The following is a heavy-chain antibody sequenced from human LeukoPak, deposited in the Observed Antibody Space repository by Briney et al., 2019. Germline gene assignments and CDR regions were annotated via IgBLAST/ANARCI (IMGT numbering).Heavy chain of an antibody. CDR1: GYTFTSYG. Sequence: GASVKVSCKASGYTFTSYGISWVRQAPGQGLEWMGWISAYNGNTNYAQKFQGRVTITADESTSTAYMELSSLRSEDTAVYYCARDSVRYSGSYFDPVYYFDYWGQGTLVTVSS. V-gene: IGHV1-18*01. CDR2: ISAYNGNT. D-gene: IGHD1-26*01. J-gene: IGHJ4*02. CDR3: ARDSVRYSGSYFDPVYYFDY.